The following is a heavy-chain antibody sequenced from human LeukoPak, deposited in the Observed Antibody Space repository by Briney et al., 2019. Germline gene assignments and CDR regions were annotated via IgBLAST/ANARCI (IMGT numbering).Heavy chain of an antibody. V-gene: IGHV3-66*01. CDR1: GFTVSSNY. J-gene: IGHJ4*02. Sequence: GGSLRLSCAASGFTVSSNYMSWVRQAPGKGLEWVSVIYSGGSTYYADSVKGRFTISRDNAKNSLYLRMNSLRAEDTAVYYCARDEVDYDSSGYSVDYWGQGTLVTVSS. CDR3: ARDEVDYDSSGYSVDY. D-gene: IGHD3-22*01. CDR2: IYSGGST.